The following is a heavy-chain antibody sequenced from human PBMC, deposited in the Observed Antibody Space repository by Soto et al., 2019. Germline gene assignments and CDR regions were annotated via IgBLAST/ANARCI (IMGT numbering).Heavy chain of an antibody. V-gene: IGHV4-39*01. CDR1: GGAISSCDYY. D-gene: IGHD4-4*01. CDR2: IYCSGNT. Sequence: QLHLQESGPGLVRPSGTLSLTCTVSGGAISSCDYYWGWIRQPPGKGLEWIGSIYCSGNTYYNPSLKSRVPMSVDTSENQFSLKLTSVTAADTAVYYCGRHSKLYSKDDAFDIWGQGTMVTVSS. J-gene: IGHJ3*02. CDR3: GRHSKLYSKDDAFDI.